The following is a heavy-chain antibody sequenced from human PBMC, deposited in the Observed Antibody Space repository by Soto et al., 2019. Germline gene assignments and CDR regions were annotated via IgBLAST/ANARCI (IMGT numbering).Heavy chain of an antibody. D-gene: IGHD1-7*01. V-gene: IGHV3-23*01. Sequence: GSLRLSCAASGFTFSSYSMSWVRQAPGKGLEWVAHITASGGTTYYADSVKGRFTISRDTSRNTLYLQMSSLRAEDTALYYCAKCMQAYWNYDAHHIWGQGTMVTVSS. J-gene: IGHJ3*02. CDR1: GFTFSSYS. CDR2: ITASGGTT. CDR3: AKCMQAYWNYDAHHI.